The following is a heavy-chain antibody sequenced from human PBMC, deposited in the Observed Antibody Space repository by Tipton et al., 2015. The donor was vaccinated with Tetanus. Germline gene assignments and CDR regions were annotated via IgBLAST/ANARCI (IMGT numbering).Heavy chain of an antibody. Sequence: QVQLVQSGAEVKKPGASVKVSCKASGYTFTGYYMHWVRQAPGQGLEWMGWINPNSGGTNYAQKFQGRVTMTRDTSISTAYMELSRLRSDDTAVYYCARPRGYDFWSGYYDFDYWGQGTLVTVSS. CDR3: ARPRGYDFWSGYYDFDY. CDR2: INPNSGGT. CDR1: GYTFTGYY. J-gene: IGHJ4*02. V-gene: IGHV1-2*02. D-gene: IGHD3-3*01.